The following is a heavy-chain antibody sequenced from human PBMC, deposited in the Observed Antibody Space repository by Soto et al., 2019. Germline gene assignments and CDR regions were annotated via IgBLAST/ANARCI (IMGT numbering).Heavy chain of an antibody. D-gene: IGHD6-13*01. Sequence: SVKVSCKASGGTFSSYAISWVRQAPGQGLEWMGGIIPIFGTANYAQKFQGRVTITADESTSTAYMELSSLRSEDTAVYYCARDPGYSSSWFNWFDTWGQGTLVTVSS. CDR1: GGTFSSYA. CDR3: ARDPGYSSSWFNWFDT. CDR2: IIPIFGTA. J-gene: IGHJ5*02. V-gene: IGHV1-69*13.